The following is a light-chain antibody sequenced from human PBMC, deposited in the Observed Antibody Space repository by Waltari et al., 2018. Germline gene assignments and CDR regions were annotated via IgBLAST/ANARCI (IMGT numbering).Light chain of an antibody. CDR3: SSYAGSNGMV. V-gene: IGLV2-8*01. Sequence: QSALTQPPSASGSPGQSVTISCTGTNSDIGAYNYVSWYQQSPGKAPRVVIYEVSQRPPGVPGRFSGSKSGNTASLTVSGLQAEDEAEYHCSSYAGSNGMVFGGGTKVTVL. J-gene: IGLJ3*02. CDR2: EVS. CDR1: NSDIGAYNY.